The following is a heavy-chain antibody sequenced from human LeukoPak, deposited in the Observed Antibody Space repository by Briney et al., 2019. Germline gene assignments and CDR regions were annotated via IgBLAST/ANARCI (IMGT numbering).Heavy chain of an antibody. Sequence: SVKVSCKASGGTFSSYAISWVRQAPGQGLEWMGGIIPIFGTANYAQKFQGRVTITTDESTSTAYMELSSLRSEDTAVYYCARAPSSGYDDPDFDYWGRGTLVTVSS. J-gene: IGHJ4*02. CDR3: ARAPSSGYDDPDFDY. CDR1: GGTFSSYA. CDR2: IIPIFGTA. V-gene: IGHV1-69*05. D-gene: IGHD5-12*01.